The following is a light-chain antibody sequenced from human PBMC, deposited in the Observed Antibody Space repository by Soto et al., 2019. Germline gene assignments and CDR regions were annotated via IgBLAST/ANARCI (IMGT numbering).Light chain of an antibody. CDR2: GAS. V-gene: IGKV3-20*01. Sequence: EIVLTQSPGTLSLSPGERATLSCRASQSVSSSYLAWYQQKPGQAPKLLIYGASSRATGIPDRFSGSGSGTDFTLTISRLEPEDFAVYYCHQYDSSPQTFGQGTKVEIK. CDR3: HQYDSSPQT. J-gene: IGKJ1*01. CDR1: QSVSSSY.